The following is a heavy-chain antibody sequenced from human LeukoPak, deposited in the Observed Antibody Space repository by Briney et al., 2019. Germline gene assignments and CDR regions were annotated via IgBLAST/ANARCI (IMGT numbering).Heavy chain of an antibody. J-gene: IGHJ5*02. D-gene: IGHD2-15*01. Sequence: SQTLSLTCAVSGGSISSGGYSWSWIRQPLGKGLEWIGYIYHSGSTYYNPSLKSRVTISVDRSKNQFSLKLSSVTAADTAVYYCARGRVVAASRIWFDPWGQGTLVTVSS. CDR3: ARGRVVAASRIWFDP. CDR2: IYHSGST. CDR1: GGSISSGGYS. V-gene: IGHV4-30-2*01.